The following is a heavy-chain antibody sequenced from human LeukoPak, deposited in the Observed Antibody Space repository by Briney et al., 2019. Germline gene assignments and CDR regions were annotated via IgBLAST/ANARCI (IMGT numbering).Heavy chain of an antibody. V-gene: IGHV3-30*02. CDR2: IRYDGSNK. D-gene: IGHD3-3*01. J-gene: IGHJ4*02. Sequence: GGSLRLSCTASGFTFSTYGMHWVRQAPGKGLKWVAFIRYDGSNKYYGDSVKGRFTISRDNSKYTLYLQMNSLRVEDTAVYYCAKVRGNYDFWSGFDYWGQGTLVTVSS. CDR3: AKVRGNYDFWSGFDY. CDR1: GFTFSTYG.